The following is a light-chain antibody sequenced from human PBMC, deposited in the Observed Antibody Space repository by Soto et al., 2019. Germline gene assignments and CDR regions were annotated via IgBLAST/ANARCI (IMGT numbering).Light chain of an antibody. J-gene: IGKJ4*01. CDR2: DAS. CDR1: QSVSYY. Sequence: EIVLTQSPATLSLSPGERATLSCRASQSVSYYLAWYQQKPGQAPRLLIYDASTRPAGIPARFSGSGSGTDFTLTISSLEAEDFAIYYCQHRRNWPLTFGGGTKVEIK. CDR3: QHRRNWPLT. V-gene: IGKV3-11*01.